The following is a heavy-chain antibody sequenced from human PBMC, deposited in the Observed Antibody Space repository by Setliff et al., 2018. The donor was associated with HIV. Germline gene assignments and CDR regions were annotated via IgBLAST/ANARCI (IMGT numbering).Heavy chain of an antibody. D-gene: IGHD4-17*01. Sequence: SETLSLTCTVSGGSMTSSNYYWGWIRQSPGRGLEWIGSISSSGSTTYHPSLRSRVTVSAATSKNQFSLKLTSVTAADTAVYYCARDRSRDDYGVSVRVYFDYWGQGTLVTVSS. V-gene: IGHV4-39*07. CDR3: ARDRSRDDYGVSVRVYFDY. CDR2: ISSSGST. CDR1: GGSMTSSNYY. J-gene: IGHJ4*02.